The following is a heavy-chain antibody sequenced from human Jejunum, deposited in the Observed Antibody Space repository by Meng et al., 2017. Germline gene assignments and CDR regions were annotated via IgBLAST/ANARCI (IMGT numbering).Heavy chain of an antibody. V-gene: IGHV1-46*01. Sequence: VQLLKCGAEVKKPGASVKVSCKASGYTFTNYYMHWVRQAPGQGLEWMGIINTSVGYTSHAQKFQGRVTMTRDTSTSTVHMEVSSLRSADTAVYYCARASRVLGGFDYWGQGTLVTVSS. CDR1: GYTFTNYY. D-gene: IGHD3-16*01. J-gene: IGHJ4*02. CDR2: INTSVGYT. CDR3: ARASRVLGGFDY.